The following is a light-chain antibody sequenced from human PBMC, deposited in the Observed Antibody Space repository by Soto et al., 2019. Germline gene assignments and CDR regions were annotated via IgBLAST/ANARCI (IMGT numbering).Light chain of an antibody. CDR1: QSVTGTN. CDR2: GAS. CDR3: QQRHMWPIT. V-gene: IGKV3D-20*02. Sequence: EIVLTQSPVTLSLSPGEGATLSCRASQSVTGTNLAWYQQRAGQAPRLLIYGASSRATGIPDRFSGSGPGTDFTLTISSLEPEDSAVYYCQQRHMWPITFGQGTRLEIK. J-gene: IGKJ5*01.